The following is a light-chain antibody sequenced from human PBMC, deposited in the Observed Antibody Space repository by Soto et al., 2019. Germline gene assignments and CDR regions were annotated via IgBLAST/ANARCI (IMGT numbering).Light chain of an antibody. J-gene: IGKJ1*01. V-gene: IGKV1-5*01. Sequence: DIQMTQSPSTLSASVGDRVTITCRASQSISSWLDWYQQKPVKAPNLLIYDASSLESGVTSRFSGSGSVTEFTLTISSLQPDDFATYYCQQYNIYWTFGQGTKVEIK. CDR1: QSISSW. CDR2: DAS. CDR3: QQYNIYWT.